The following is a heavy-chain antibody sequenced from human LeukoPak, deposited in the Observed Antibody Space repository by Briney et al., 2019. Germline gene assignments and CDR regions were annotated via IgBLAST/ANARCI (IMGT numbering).Heavy chain of an antibody. CDR3: ARSVDVHYYYYYMDV. V-gene: IGHV1-69*05. D-gene: IGHD6-6*01. Sequence: GALVKVSCKAPGGTFSSYAISWVRQAPGQGLEWMGGIIPIFGTANYAQKFQGRVTITTDESTSTAYMELSSLRSEDTAVYYCARSVDVHYYYYYMDVWGKGTTVTVSS. CDR1: GGTFSSYA. J-gene: IGHJ6*03. CDR2: IIPIFGTA.